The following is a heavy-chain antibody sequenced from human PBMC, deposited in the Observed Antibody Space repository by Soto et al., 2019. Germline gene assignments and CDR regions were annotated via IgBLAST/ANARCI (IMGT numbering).Heavy chain of an antibody. CDR3: ARDWKGAEGFDP. CDR2: IGADNGDT. J-gene: IGHJ5*02. Sequence: VKVSCKASGYTFSTYGFSWVRQAPGQGLEWMGWIGADNGDTNYAQNFQGRVTMTTDTSTTTSYMELRSLTSDDTAVYFCARDWKGAEGFDPWGQGTLVTVSS. CDR1: GYTFSTYG. V-gene: IGHV1-18*01. D-gene: IGHD1-1*01.